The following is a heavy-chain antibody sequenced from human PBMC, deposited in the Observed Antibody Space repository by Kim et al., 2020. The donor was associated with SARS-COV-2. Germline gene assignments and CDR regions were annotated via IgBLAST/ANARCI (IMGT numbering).Heavy chain of an antibody. D-gene: IGHD3-9*01. J-gene: IGHJ6*02. CDR2: IASTGDT. V-gene: IGHV3-13*04. CDR1: GFTFSDYA. CDR3: ARGGGGDILTGYHRPYYYYGMDG. Sequence: GGSLRLSCATSGFTFSDYAMHWVRQVPGKGLEWVSVIASTGDTYYPDSVKGRFSISRENANKSLYLQMNSLTAGDTAVYYCARGGGGDILTGYHRPYYYYGMDGWGQGTAVTVSS.